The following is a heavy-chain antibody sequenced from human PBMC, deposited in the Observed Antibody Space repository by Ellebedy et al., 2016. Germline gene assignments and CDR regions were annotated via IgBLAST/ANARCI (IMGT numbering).Heavy chain of an antibody. CDR2: ISYDGSNK. J-gene: IGHJ3*02. V-gene: IGHV3-30*18. CDR3: AKDLSLVGAYDAFDI. D-gene: IGHD1-26*01. Sequence: GGSLRLSXAASGFTFSSYGMHWVRQAPGKGLEWVAVISYDGSNKYYADSVKGRFTISRDNSKNTLYLQMNSLRAEDTAVYYCAKDLSLVGAYDAFDIWGQGTMVTVSS. CDR1: GFTFSSYG.